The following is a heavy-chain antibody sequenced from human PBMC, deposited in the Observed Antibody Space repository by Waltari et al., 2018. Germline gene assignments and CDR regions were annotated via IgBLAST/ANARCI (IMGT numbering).Heavy chain of an antibody. CDR3: AKNRLSSGSYDGGNH. CDR1: GFTFRSYA. J-gene: IGHJ5*02. CDR2: ISAAGDSA. V-gene: IGHV3-23*04. Sequence: EVHLVESGGGLVQPGGSLTLSCEASGFTFRSYAMNWVRQAPGKGLEWVSLISAAGDSAYYIDSVKGRLTGSRDNSKNTLYLQINSLRVEDTAIYYCAKNRLSSGSYDGGNHWGQGTLVTVSS. D-gene: IGHD3-10*01.